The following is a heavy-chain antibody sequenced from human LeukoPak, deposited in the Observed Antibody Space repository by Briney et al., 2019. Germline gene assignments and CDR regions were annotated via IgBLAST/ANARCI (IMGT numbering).Heavy chain of an antibody. J-gene: IGHJ6*03. V-gene: IGHV4-34*01. CDR1: GGSFSGYY. CDR2: MNHSGST. D-gene: IGHD3-10*01. CDR3: ARLTKNDSGTYRFGKKKRGYMDV. Sequence: SETLSLTCAVYGGSFSGYYWTWIRQPPGKGLEWIGEMNHSGSTNYNPSLKSRVTISVDTSKNQFSLKLSSVTAADTAVYYCARLTKNDSGTYRFGKKKRGYMDVWGKGTTVTISS.